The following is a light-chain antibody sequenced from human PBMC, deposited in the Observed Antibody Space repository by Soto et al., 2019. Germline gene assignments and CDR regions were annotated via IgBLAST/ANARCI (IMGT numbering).Light chain of an antibody. CDR2: GAS. CDR3: QQYGSSPLIT. CDR1: QSVSSSY. Sequence: EIVLTHSPGTLSLSPGERATLSCRASQSVSSSYLAWYQQKPGQAPRLLIYGASSRATGIPDRFSGSGSGTDFTLTIIRLEPEAFAVYYCQQYGSSPLITFGQGTRLEIK. J-gene: IGKJ5*01. V-gene: IGKV3-20*01.